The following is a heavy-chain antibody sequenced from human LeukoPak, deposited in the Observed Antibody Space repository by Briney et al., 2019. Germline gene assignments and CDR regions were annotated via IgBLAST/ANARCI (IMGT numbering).Heavy chain of an antibody. Sequence: TSETLSLTCAVYGGSFSGYYWGWIRQPPGKGLEWIGEINHSGSTNYNPSLKSRVTISVDTSKNQFSLKLSSVTAADTAVYYCARGPNIAVAGDHFDYWGQRTLVTVSS. D-gene: IGHD6-19*01. V-gene: IGHV4-34*01. J-gene: IGHJ4*02. CDR2: INHSGST. CDR3: ARGPNIAVAGDHFDY. CDR1: GGSFSGYY.